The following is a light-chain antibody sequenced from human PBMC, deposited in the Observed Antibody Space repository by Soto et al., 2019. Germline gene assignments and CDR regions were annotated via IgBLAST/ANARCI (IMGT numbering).Light chain of an antibody. V-gene: IGKV3-11*01. CDR2: DAS. CDR3: QQRSNWPGT. Sequence: ENVLTQSPGTLSLSPGERATISCRATQTISSDYLAWYQQKPGQAPRLLIYDASNRATGIPARFSGSGSGTDFTLTISSLEPEDFAVYYCQQRSNWPGTFGQGTRLEIK. J-gene: IGKJ5*01. CDR1: QTISSDY.